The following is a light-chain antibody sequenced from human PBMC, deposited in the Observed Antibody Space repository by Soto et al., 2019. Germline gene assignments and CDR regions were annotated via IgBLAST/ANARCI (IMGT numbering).Light chain of an antibody. CDR2: AAS. J-gene: IGKJ5*01. CDR3: QQSYSALSIT. V-gene: IGKV1-39*01. CDR1: ESIARP. Sequence: DLQMTQSPSSLSASVGDRVTITCRASESIARPLNWYQQKPGKAPKLLIYAASSLQNGVPSRFRGGGSGTDFTLTISNLQPEDFATYYCQQSYSALSITFGQGTRLEIK.